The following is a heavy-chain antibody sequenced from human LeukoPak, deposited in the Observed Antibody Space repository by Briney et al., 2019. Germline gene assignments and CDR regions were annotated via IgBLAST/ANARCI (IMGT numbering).Heavy chain of an antibody. J-gene: IGHJ4*02. CDR3: ARDSSMARDY. Sequence: GGSLRLSCAASGFPFSTYWMTWVRQAPGKGLEWVANINRDGSDKYYVDSVRGRFTISRDNAKSSLYLQMNSLRAEDTAVYYCARDSSMARDYWGQGTLVIVSS. V-gene: IGHV3-7*04. CDR2: INRDGSDK. D-gene: IGHD2/OR15-2a*01. CDR1: GFPFSTYW.